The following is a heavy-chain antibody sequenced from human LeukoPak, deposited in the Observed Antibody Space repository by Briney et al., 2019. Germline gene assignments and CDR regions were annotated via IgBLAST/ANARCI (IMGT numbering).Heavy chain of an antibody. CDR1: GGSFSGYY. CDR3: ARRLVGAHTFDY. V-gene: IGHV4-34*01. J-gene: IGHJ4*02. CDR2: INHSGST. D-gene: IGHD1-26*01. Sequence: SETLSLTCAVYGGSFSGYYWSWIRQPPGKGLEWIGEINHSGSTNYNPSLKSRVTISVDTSKNQFSLKLSSVTAADTAVYYCARRLVGAHTFDYWGQGTLVTVSS.